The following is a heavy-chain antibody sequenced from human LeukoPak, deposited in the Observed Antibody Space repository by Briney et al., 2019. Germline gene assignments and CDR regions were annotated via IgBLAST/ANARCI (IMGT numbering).Heavy chain of an antibody. Sequence: SETLSLTCTVSGGSISSYSWSWSRQPPGKGLEWIGYIYYSGSTNYNPSLKSRVTISVDTSKNQFSLRLSSVTAADTAVYYCARWTYYYDSSGYSYWDFDHWGQGTLVTVSS. J-gene: IGHJ4*02. D-gene: IGHD3-22*01. CDR3: ARWTYYYDSSGYSYWDFDH. CDR1: GGSISSYS. V-gene: IGHV4-59*01. CDR2: IYYSGST.